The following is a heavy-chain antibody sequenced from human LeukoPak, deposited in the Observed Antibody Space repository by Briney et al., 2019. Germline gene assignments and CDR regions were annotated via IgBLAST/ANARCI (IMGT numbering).Heavy chain of an antibody. V-gene: IGHV4-59*01. CDR2: IYYSGST. D-gene: IGHD2-2*01. CDR1: GGSISSYY. Sequence: SETLSLTXTVSGGSISSYYWSWIRQPPGKGLEWIGYIYYSGSTNYNPSLKSRVTISVDTSKNQFSLKLSSVTAADTAVYYCARDEGYCSSTSCSAFDYWGQGTLVTVSS. J-gene: IGHJ4*02. CDR3: ARDEGYCSSTSCSAFDY.